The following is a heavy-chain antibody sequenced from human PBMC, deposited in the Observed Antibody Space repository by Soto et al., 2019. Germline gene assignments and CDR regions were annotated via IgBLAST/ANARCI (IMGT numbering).Heavy chain of an antibody. CDR3: ARDRNSNLNYYYYYMDV. Sequence: QVQLVESGGGVVQPGRSLRLSCAASGFTFSSYGMHWVRQAPGKGLEWVAVIWYDGSNKYYADSVKGRFTISRDNSKNTLYLHMNSLRAEDMAVYFCARDRNSNLNYYYYYMDVWGKGTTVTVSS. J-gene: IGHJ6*03. V-gene: IGHV3-33*01. CDR2: IWYDGSNK. CDR1: GFTFSSYG. D-gene: IGHD4-4*01.